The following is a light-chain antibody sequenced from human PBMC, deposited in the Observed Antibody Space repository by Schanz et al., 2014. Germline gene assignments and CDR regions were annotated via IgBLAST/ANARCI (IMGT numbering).Light chain of an antibody. V-gene: IGLV2-14*03. J-gene: IGLJ3*02. CDR2: DVA. CDR1: SNDVGTYNF. Sequence: QSALTQPASVSGSPGQSITLSCTGTSNDVGTYNFVSWYQHHPGRAPKLILYDVASRPSGISNRFSGSKSGNTASLTISGLQAEDEADYYCSSYTSSSTWVFGGGTKLTVL. CDR3: SSYTSSSTWV.